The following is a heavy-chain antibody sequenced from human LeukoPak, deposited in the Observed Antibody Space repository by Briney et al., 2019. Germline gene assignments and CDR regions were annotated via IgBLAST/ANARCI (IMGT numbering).Heavy chain of an antibody. CDR3: ARVCYGSGSLHYYYYYMDV. CDR2: INPSGGST. CDR1: GYTFTSYY. V-gene: IGHV1-46*01. D-gene: IGHD3-10*01. J-gene: IGHJ6*03. Sequence: EASVKVSCKASGYTFTSYYMHWVRQAPGQGLEWMGIINPSGGSTSYAQKFQGRVTMTRDTSTSTVYMELSSLRSEDTAVYYCARVCYGSGSLHYYYYYMDVWGKGTTVTISS.